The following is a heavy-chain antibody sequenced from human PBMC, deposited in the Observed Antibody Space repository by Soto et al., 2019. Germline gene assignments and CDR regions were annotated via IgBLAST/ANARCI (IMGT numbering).Heavy chain of an antibody. J-gene: IGHJ5*02. CDR1: GGSISTYY. D-gene: IGHD2-2*01. CDR3: ARLVARDWFDP. CDR2: IYYSGIT. V-gene: IGHV4-59*08. Sequence: SETLSLTCTVSGGSISTYYWSWIRQPPGKGLEWIGYIYYSGITNYNPSLKSRVTILVDTAKNQFSLKLSSVTAADTAVYYCARLVARDWFDPWGQGTLVTVSS.